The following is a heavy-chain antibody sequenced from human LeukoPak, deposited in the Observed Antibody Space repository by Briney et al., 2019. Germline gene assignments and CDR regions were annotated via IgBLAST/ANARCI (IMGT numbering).Heavy chain of an antibody. CDR3: ARDNSYYDILTGYYTGDAFDI. Sequence: ASVKVSCKASGHTFTSYGISWVRQAPRQGLEWMGWISAYNGNTNYAQKLQGRVTMTTDTSTSTAYMELRSLRSEDTAVYYCARDNSYYDILTGYYTGDAFDIWGQGTMVTVSS. D-gene: IGHD3-9*01. J-gene: IGHJ3*02. CDR1: GHTFTSYG. V-gene: IGHV1-18*01. CDR2: ISAYNGNT.